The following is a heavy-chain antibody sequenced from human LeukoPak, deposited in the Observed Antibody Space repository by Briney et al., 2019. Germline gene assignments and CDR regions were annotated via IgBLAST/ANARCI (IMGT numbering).Heavy chain of an antibody. D-gene: IGHD5-24*01. CDR1: GGTFSSYA. Sequence: GSSVKVSCKASGGTFSSYAISWVRQAPGQGLEWMGRIIPVLAIANYAQKFQDRDTITADKSTSTAYMELSSLRSEDTAVYYCARDQRDGYNYYYWGQGTLVTVSS. CDR2: IIPVLAIA. V-gene: IGHV1-69*04. CDR3: ARDQRDGYNYYY. J-gene: IGHJ4*02.